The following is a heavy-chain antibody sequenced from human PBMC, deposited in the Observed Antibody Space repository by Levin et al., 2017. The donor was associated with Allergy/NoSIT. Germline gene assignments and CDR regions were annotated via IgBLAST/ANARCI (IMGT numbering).Heavy chain of an antibody. Sequence: ASVKVSCKASGYTFTSYYMHWVRQAPGQGLEWMGIINPSGGSTSYAQKFQGRVTMTRDTSTSTVYMELSSLRSEDTAVYYCARGPSPRYCGGDCYPPGYFDYWGQGTLVTVSS. D-gene: IGHD2-21*02. CDR2: INPSGGST. CDR1: GYTFTSYY. J-gene: IGHJ4*02. CDR3: ARGPSPRYCGGDCYPPGYFDY. V-gene: IGHV1-46*01.